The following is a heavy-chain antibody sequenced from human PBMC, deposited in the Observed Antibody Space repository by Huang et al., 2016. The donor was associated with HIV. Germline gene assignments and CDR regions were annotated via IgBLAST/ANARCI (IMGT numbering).Heavy chain of an antibody. CDR2: INHSGIT. V-gene: IGHV4-34*01. D-gene: IGHD5-18*01. CDR1: GGSFSCYY. Sequence: QVQLQQWGAGLLKPSETLSLTCGVYGGSFSCYYWGWIRQPPGKGLEWIGEINHSGITIYRSSLKSRVTISIDTSKNHFSLKLSSVTAADTAVYYCAGRVETAMGAVYYWGQGTLVTVSS. CDR3: AGRVETAMGAVYY. J-gene: IGHJ4*02.